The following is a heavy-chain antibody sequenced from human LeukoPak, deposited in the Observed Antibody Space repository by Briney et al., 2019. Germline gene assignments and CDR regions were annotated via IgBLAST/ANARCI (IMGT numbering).Heavy chain of an antibody. CDR2: IYPGDSDT. J-gene: IGHJ3*02. CDR3: ARCSRGYYDSSGYLSRAFDI. Sequence: GESLKISCKGSGYSFTSYWIGWVRQMPGKGLEWMGIIYPGDSDTRYSPSFQGQVTISADKSISTAYLQWSSLKASDTAMYYCARCSRGYYDSSGYLSRAFDIWGQGTMVTVS. CDR1: GYSFTSYW. D-gene: IGHD3-22*01. V-gene: IGHV5-51*01.